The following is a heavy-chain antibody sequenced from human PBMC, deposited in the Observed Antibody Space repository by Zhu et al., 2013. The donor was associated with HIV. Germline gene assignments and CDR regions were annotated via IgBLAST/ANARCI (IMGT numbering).Heavy chain of an antibody. V-gene: IGHV1-69*01. D-gene: IGHD6-13*01. Sequence: QVQLVQSGAEVKKPGSSVKVSCKASGGTFSSYAISWVRQAPGQGLEWMGGIIPIFGTANYAQKFQGRVTITADESTSTAYMELSSLRSEDTAVYYCARAPGIAAAGTGDYYYYYYMDVWGKGTTVTVSS. CDR2: IIPIFGTA. CDR3: ARAPGIAAAGTGDYYYYYYMDV. J-gene: IGHJ6*03. CDR1: GGTFSSYA.